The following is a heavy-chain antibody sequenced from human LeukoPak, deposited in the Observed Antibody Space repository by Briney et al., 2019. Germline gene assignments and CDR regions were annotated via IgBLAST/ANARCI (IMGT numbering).Heavy chain of an antibody. J-gene: IGHJ4*02. D-gene: IGHD5-18*01. CDR2: ISGSGGST. CDR3: AKAPRRGYSYGY. Sequence: GGSLRLSCAASGFTFSSYAMSWVRQAPGKGLEWVSAISGSGGSTYYADSVKGRFTISRDNSKNTLYLQMNSLRPEDTAVYYCAKAPRRGYSYGYWGQGTLVTVSS. V-gene: IGHV3-23*01. CDR1: GFTFSSYA.